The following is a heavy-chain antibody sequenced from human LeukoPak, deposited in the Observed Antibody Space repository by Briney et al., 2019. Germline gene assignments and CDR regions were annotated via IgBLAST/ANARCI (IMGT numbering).Heavy chain of an antibody. V-gene: IGHV3-7*01. CDR1: GFTFSSYW. Sequence: GGSLRLSCAASGFTFSSYWMSWVRQAPGKGLEWVANIKKDGSEKYYVDAVKGRFTISRDNAKTSLYLQMNSLRAEDTAVYYCARDLSGIAGYTYGRGIDYWGQGTLVTVSS. CDR3: ARDLSGIAGYTYGRGIDY. CDR2: IKKDGSEK. D-gene: IGHD5-18*01. J-gene: IGHJ4*02.